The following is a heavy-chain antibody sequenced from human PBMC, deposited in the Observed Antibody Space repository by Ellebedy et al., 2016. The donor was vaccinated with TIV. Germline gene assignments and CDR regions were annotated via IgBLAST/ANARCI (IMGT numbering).Heavy chain of an antibody. CDR1: GGNFISYA. V-gene: IGHV1-69*13. D-gene: IGHD3-22*01. J-gene: IGHJ6*02. CDR2: IIPIFGTA. Sequence: ASVQVSCXASGGNFISYAISWVRQAPGQGLEWMGGIIPIFGTANYAQKFQGRVTITADESTSTAYMELSSLRSEDTAVYYCARGSKRVITFTYYYYGMDVWGQGTTVTVSS. CDR3: ARGSKRVITFTYYYYGMDV.